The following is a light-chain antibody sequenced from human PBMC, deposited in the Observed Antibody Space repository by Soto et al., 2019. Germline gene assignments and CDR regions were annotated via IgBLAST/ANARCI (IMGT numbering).Light chain of an antibody. J-gene: IGKJ1*01. Sequence: MAQSSSHLSLSPGEIATLSCRTSQSVSTNFAWYQQKPGQAPRLLIYGASTRATAVPARFTASGSGTEFTLTISSLQSEDFAVYYCQQYSTQPWTFGQGTKVDI. V-gene: IGKV3-15*01. CDR3: QQYSTQPWT. CDR1: QSVSTN. CDR2: GAS.